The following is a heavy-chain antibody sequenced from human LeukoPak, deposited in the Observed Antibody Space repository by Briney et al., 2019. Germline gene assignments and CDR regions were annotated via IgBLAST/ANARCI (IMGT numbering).Heavy chain of an antibody. Sequence: PGGSLRLSCAASGFTFSSYGMSWVRQAPGKGLEWVSAISGSGGSTYYADSVKGRFTISRDNSKNTLYLQMNSLRAEDTAVYYCAKISVVVAAMPPGYWGQGTLVTVSS. D-gene: IGHD2-15*01. CDR1: GFTFSSYG. J-gene: IGHJ4*02. CDR3: AKISVVVAAMPPGY. V-gene: IGHV3-23*01. CDR2: ISGSGGST.